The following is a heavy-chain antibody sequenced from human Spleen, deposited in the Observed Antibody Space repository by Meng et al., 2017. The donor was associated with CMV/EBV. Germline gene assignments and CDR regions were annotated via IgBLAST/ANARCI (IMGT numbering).Heavy chain of an antibody. CDR1: GCPFSTYR. Sequence: GCPFSTYRRNWVRQAPGKGLVWVSGINSDGSWTSYADSVKGRFTISRDNTKNTLYLQMNSLRAEDTAVYYCARDGAVPAPISHFDHWGQGSLVTVSS. CDR3: ARDGAVPAPISHFDH. D-gene: IGHD2-2*01. V-gene: IGHV3-74*01. J-gene: IGHJ1*01. CDR2: INSDGSWT.